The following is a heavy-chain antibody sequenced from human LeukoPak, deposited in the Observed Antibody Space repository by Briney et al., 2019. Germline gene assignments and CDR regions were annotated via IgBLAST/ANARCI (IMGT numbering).Heavy chain of an antibody. V-gene: IGHV3-23*01. D-gene: IGHD6-19*01. CDR2: ISGSGGST. J-gene: IGHJ4*02. CDR3: ARESESSGWYDY. CDR1: GFTFSSYG. Sequence: GGSLRLSCAASGFTFSSYGMSWVRQAPGKGLEWVSGISGSGGSTYYADSVKGRFTISRDNSKNSLYLQMNSLRSDDTALYYCARESESSGWYDYWGQGTLVTVSS.